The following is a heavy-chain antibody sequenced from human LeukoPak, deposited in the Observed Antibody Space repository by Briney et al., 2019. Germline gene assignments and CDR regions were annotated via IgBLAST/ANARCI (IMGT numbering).Heavy chain of an antibody. V-gene: IGHV4-39*07. Sequence: SETLSLTCSVSGGSISSRSYSWGWIRQPPGKGLEWIGNIDYSATSYYTPSLKSRITISVDTSKNQFSLRLSYVAADDTAVYYCARDDRRSDWFEPWGQGTLVIVSS. CDR1: GGSISSRSYS. J-gene: IGHJ5*02. CDR3: ARDDRRSDWFEP. CDR2: IDYSATS.